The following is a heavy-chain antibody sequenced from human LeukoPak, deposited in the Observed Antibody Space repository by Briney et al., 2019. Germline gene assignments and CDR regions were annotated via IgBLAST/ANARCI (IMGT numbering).Heavy chain of an antibody. CDR1: GFTFSSYGM. CDR3: VRDGGKGSEF. J-gene: IGHJ4*02. CDR2: VYHSGGS. V-gene: IGHV4-4*02. Sequence: PGGSLRLSCATSGFTFSSYGMSWVRQAPGKGPEWIGEVYHSGGSNYNPSLKSRVTISVDNSKNHFSLELSSLTAADTAVYYCVRDGGKGSEFWGQGTLVTVSS. D-gene: IGHD3-10*01.